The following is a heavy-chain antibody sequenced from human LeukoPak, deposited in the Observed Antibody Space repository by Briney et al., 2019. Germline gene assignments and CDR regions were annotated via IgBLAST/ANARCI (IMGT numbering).Heavy chain of an antibody. CDR2: ISGSGDNT. J-gene: IGHJ4*02. CDR1: GFTSSSYA. V-gene: IGHV3-23*01. Sequence: GGSLRLSCAASGFTSSSYAMAWVRQAPGKGLEWVSTISGSGDNTYYADSVKGRFTISRDNSKNSLYLQMTSLGAEDTAVYYCAKVADFYSAENFDYWGQGTLVTVSS. D-gene: IGHD6-13*01. CDR3: AKVADFYSAENFDY.